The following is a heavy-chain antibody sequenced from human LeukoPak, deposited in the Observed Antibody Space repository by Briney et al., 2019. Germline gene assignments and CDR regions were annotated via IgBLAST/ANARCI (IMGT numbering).Heavy chain of an antibody. Sequence: SETLSLTCTVSGGSISSSSYYWGWIRQPPGKGLEWIGSIYYSGSTYYNPSLKSRVSISVDTSKNQFSLKLSFVTAADTAVYYCANSANYGGNSGYFDYWGQGTLVTVSS. CDR3: ANSANYGGNSGYFDY. J-gene: IGHJ4*02. CDR2: IYYSGST. V-gene: IGHV4-39*01. CDR1: GGSISSSSYY. D-gene: IGHD4-23*01.